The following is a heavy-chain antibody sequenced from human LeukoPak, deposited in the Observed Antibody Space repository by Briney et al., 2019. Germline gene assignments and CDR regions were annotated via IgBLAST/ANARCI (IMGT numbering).Heavy chain of an antibody. CDR2: ISSSGSTI. J-gene: IGHJ4*02. V-gene: IGHV3-48*04. CDR3: ARDYRDGYHDY. D-gene: IGHD5-24*01. CDR1: GFTFSSYS. Sequence: GGSLRLSCAASGFTFSSYSMNWVRQAPGKGLEWVSYISSSGSTIYYADSVKGRFTISRDNAKNSLYLQMNSLRAEDTAVYYCARDYRDGYHDYWGQGTLVTVSS.